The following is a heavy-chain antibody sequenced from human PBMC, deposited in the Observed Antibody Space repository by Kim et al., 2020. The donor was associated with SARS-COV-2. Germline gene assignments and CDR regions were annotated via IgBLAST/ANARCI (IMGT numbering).Heavy chain of an antibody. J-gene: IGHJ4*02. D-gene: IGHD6-19*01. CDR3: SRRAYSSGWWYFDY. V-gene: IGHV3-74*01. Sequence: DSVKGRFTIARDNAKNTLYLQMNSLRAEDTAVYYCSRRAYSSGWWYFDYWGQGTLVTVSS.